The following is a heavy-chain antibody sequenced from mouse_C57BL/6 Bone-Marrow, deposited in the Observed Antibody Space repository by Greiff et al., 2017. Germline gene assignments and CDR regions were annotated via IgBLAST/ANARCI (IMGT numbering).Heavy chain of an antibody. CDR2: ISSGSSTI. V-gene: IGHV5-17*01. Sequence: EVKVVESGGGLVKPGGSLKLSCAASGFTFSDYGMHWVRQAPEKGLEWVAYISSGSSTIYYADTVKGRFTISRDNAKNTLFLQMTSLRSEDTAMYYCARGGLRRFAYWGQGTLVTVSA. J-gene: IGHJ3*01. CDR1: GFTFSDYG. D-gene: IGHD2-2*01. CDR3: ARGGLRRFAY.